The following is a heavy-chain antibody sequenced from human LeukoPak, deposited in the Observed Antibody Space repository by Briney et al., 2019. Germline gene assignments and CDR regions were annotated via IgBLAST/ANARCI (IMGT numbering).Heavy chain of an antibody. J-gene: IGHJ3*01. CDR2: IFYSGST. V-gene: IGHV4-39*07. Sequence: SETLSLTCTVSGGSISISSYYWGWIRQPPGKGLEWIGSIFYSGSTYYNPSLESRVTISVDTSKNQFSLKLSSVTAVDTAVYYCARGPVGGATYYDGDAFDVWGQGTMVTVSS. CDR3: ARGPVGGATYYDGDAFDV. D-gene: IGHD1-26*01. CDR1: GGSISISSYY.